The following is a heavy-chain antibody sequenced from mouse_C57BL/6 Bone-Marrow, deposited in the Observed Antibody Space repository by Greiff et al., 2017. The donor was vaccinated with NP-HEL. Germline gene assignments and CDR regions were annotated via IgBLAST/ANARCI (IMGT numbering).Heavy chain of an antibody. V-gene: IGHV5-4*01. CDR3: AREAYDGYYPFAY. CDR1: GFTFSSYA. J-gene: IGHJ3*01. D-gene: IGHD2-3*01. Sequence: EVKLVESGGGLVKPGGSLKLSCAASGFTFSSYAMSWVRQTPEKRLEWVATISDGGSYTYYPDNVKGRFTISRDNAKNNLYLQMSHLKSEDTAMYYCAREAYDGYYPFAYWGQGTLVTVSA. CDR2: ISDGGSYT.